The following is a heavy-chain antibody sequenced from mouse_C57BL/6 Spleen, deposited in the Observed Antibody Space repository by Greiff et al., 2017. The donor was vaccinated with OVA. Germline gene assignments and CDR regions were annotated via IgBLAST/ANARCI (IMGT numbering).Heavy chain of an antibody. V-gene: IGHV1-15*01. J-gene: IGHJ4*01. D-gene: IGHD2-3*01. CDR1: GYTFTDYE. CDR3: ARGALQDGYYVLDY. Sequence: VQLQQSGAELVRPGASVTLSCKASGYTFTDYEMHWVKQTPVHGLEWIGAIDPETGGTAYNQKFKGKAILTADKSSSTAYMELRSLTSEDSAVYYCARGALQDGYYVLDYWGQGTSVTVSS. CDR2: IDPETGGT.